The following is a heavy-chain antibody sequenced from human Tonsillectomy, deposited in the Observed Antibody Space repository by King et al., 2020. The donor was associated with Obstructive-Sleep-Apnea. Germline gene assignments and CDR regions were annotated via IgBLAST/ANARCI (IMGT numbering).Heavy chain of an antibody. V-gene: IGHV3-49*03. CDR3: PRLRGYDLISNYYYYGMDV. J-gene: IGHJ6*02. CDR2: IRSKSYGGTR. Sequence: VQLVESGGGLVQPGRSLRLSCTASGFTLGDHAMSWFRQAPGKGLEWVGFIRSKSYGGTRGYAASVKGRFTISRDNSKSIAYLQMNSLKTEDTAVYYCPRLRGYDLISNYYYYGMDVWGQGTTVTVSS. CDR1: GFTLGDHA. D-gene: IGHD5-12*01.